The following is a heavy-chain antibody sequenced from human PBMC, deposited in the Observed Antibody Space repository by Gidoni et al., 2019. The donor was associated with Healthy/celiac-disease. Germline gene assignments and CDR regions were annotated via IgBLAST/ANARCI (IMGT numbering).Heavy chain of an antibody. Sequence: QVQLVQSGAEVKKPGSSVKVSCQASGGTFSSYAISWVRQAPGQGLEWMGGIIPIFGTANYAQKFQGRVTITADESTSTAYMELSSLRSEDTAVYYCARSHYYYDSSGYLFDYWGQGTLVTVSS. CDR2: IIPIFGTA. D-gene: IGHD3-22*01. CDR3: ARSHYYYDSSGYLFDY. CDR1: GGTFSSYA. J-gene: IGHJ4*02. V-gene: IGHV1-69*01.